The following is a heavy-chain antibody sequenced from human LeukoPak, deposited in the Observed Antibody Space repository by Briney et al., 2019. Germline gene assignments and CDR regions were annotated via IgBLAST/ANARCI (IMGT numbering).Heavy chain of an antibody. D-gene: IGHD6-13*01. J-gene: IGHJ5*02. V-gene: IGHV3-23*01. CDR2: ISGSGGST. Sequence: GGSLRLSCAASGFTFSSYGMSWVRQAPGKGLEWVSAISGSGGSTYYADSVKGRFTISRDNSKNTLYLQMNSLRAEDTAVYYCARDPGYSSSEAWFDPWGQGTLVTVSS. CDR3: ARDPGYSSSEAWFDP. CDR1: GFTFSSYG.